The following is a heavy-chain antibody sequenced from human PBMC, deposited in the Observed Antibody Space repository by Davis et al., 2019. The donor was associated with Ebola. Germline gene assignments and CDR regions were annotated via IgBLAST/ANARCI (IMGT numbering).Heavy chain of an antibody. CDR3: ARIAAAGTPLYYYYGMDV. CDR1: GGSISSSNW. Sequence: SETLSLTCAVSGGSISSSNWWSWVRQPPGKGLEWIGEINHSGRTNYNPSLKSRVTISVDTSKNQFSLKLSSVTAADTAVYYCARIAAAGTPLYYYYGMDVWGQGTTVTVSS. J-gene: IGHJ6*02. D-gene: IGHD6-13*01. CDR2: INHSGRT. V-gene: IGHV4-4*02.